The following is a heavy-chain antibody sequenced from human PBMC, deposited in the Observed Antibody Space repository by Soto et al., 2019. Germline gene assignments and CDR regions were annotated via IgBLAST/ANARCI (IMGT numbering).Heavy chain of an antibody. CDR2: IIPILGIA. Sequence: QVQLVPSGAEVKKPGSSVKVSCKASGGTCSSYTISWVRQAPGQGLEWMGRIIPILGIANYAQKFQGRVTITADKSTSTAYMEMSSLRSEDTAVYYCARGVLWELPNWGQGTLVTVSS. CDR1: GGTCSSYT. D-gene: IGHD1-26*01. J-gene: IGHJ4*02. CDR3: ARGVLWELPN. V-gene: IGHV1-69*02.